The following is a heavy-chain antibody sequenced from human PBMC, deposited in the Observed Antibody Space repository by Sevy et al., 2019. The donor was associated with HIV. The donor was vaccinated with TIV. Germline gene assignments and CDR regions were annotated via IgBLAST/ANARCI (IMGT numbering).Heavy chain of an antibody. CDR3: ARAGRLLRYFDY. V-gene: IGHV1-46*01. CDR1: GYTFTSYY. J-gene: IGHJ4*02. CDR2: INPSGGST. Sequence: TSVKVSCKASGYTFTSYYMHWVRQAPGQGLEWMGIINPSGGSTSYAQKFQGRVTMTRDTSTSTVYMELSSLRSEDTAVYYCARAGRLLRYFDYWGQGTLVTVSS. D-gene: IGHD2-15*01.